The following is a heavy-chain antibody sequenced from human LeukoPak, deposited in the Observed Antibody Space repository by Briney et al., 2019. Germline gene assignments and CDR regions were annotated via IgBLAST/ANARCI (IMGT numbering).Heavy chain of an antibody. D-gene: IGHD3-10*01. V-gene: IGHV4-39*07. CDR1: GGSISTSNYY. CDR2: IFYSGST. CDR3: AKSNGYGLVDI. Sequence: PSETLSLTCTVSGGSISGGSISTSNYYWGWIRQPPGKGLEWIGNIFYSGSTYYSPSLRSRVTISLDTSRNQFSLKLNSVTAADTAVYYCAKSNGYGLVDIWGQGTMVTVSS. J-gene: IGHJ3*02.